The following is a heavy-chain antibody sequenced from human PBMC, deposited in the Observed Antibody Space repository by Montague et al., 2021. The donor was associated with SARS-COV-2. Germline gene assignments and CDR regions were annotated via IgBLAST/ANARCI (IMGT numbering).Heavy chain of an antibody. D-gene: IGHD2-15*01. V-gene: IGHV2-5*02. CDR3: AHVGMACSGGSCYPKIKDWYFDL. J-gene: IGHJ2*01. Sequence: PALVKPTQTLTLTCTFSGFSLSTSGVGVGWIRQPPGKALEWLALIYWDDDKRYSPSLKSRLTITKDTSKNQVVLPMTNMDPVDTATYYCAHVGMACSGGSCYPKIKDWYFDLWGRGTLVTVSS. CDR2: IYWDDDK. CDR1: GFSLSTSGVG.